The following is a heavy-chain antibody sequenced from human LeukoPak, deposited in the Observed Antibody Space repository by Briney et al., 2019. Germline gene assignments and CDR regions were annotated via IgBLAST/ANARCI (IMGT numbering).Heavy chain of an antibody. CDR3: TRDIPRDTI. CDR1: GDSISTNTW. V-gene: IGHV4-4*02. D-gene: IGHD2-21*01. J-gene: IGHJ3*02. CDR2: IYHSGST. Sequence: PSETLSLTCAVFGDSISTNTWWSWVRQPPGKGLEWIGEIYHSGSTHYNPSLKSRVTISVDKSKNQFSLKLSSVTVADTAVYYCTRDIPRDTIWGQGTMVTVSS.